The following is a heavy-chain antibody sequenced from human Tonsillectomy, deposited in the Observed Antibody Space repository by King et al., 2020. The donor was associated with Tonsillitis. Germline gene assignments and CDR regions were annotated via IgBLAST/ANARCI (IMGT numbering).Heavy chain of an antibody. V-gene: IGHV3-7*01. Sequence: VQLVESGGGLVQPGGSLRLSCVTSGFIFGNSWMSWVRQVPGKGLEWVAHIKADGNERYYVDSVKGRFTISRDNAKNSLFLQMSGLRAEDTAVYYCAGDLSWRQFDYWGQGTLVTVSS. J-gene: IGHJ4*02. D-gene: IGHD5-12*01. CDR3: AGDLSWRQFDY. CDR2: IKADGNER. CDR1: GFIFGNSW.